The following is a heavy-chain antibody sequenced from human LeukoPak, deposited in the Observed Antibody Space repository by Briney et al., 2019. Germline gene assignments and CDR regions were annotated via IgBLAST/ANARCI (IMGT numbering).Heavy chain of an antibody. D-gene: IGHD1-26*01. V-gene: IGHV3-30*18. CDR3: AKDQSSVGADY. Sequence: GGSLRLSCAASEFTFSSYGMHWVRQAPGKGLEWVAVISYDGSNKYYADSVKGRFTISRDNSKNTLYLQMNSLRAEDTAVYYCAKDQSSVGADYWGQGTLVTVSS. CDR1: EFTFSSYG. CDR2: ISYDGSNK. J-gene: IGHJ4*02.